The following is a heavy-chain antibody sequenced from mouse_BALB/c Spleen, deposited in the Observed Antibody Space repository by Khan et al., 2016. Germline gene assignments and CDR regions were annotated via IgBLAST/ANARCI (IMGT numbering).Heavy chain of an antibody. CDR2: ISYSGST. J-gene: IGHJ2*01. Sequence: EVQLQESGPGLVKPSQSLSLTCTVTGYSITRGYGWNWIRQFPGNKLEWMGYISYSGSTNYNPYLKSRIPITREPSKNQFFLQLNSVTTEDTATYYCARTARIKYWGQGTTLTVSA. CDR3: ARTARIKY. V-gene: IGHV3-2*02. CDR1: GYSITRGYG. D-gene: IGHD1-2*01.